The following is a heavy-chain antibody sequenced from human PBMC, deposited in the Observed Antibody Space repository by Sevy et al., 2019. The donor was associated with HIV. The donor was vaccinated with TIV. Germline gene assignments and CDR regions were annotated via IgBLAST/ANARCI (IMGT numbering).Heavy chain of an antibody. CDR3: ARDGRGISAFDI. CDR2: ISGSGENT. CDR1: EFTFSSHA. D-gene: IGHD3-3*02. J-gene: IGHJ3*02. V-gene: IGHV3-23*01. Sequence: GGSLRLSCTASEFTFSSHAVAWVRQAPGKGLEGVSAISGSGENTHYADSVKGRFTISGDNFKNTLYLQMNSLRAEDTALYYCARDGRGISAFDIWGQGTMVTVSS.